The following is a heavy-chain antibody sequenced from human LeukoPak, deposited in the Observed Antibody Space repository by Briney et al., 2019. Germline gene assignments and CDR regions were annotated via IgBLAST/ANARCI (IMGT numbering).Heavy chain of an antibody. D-gene: IGHD3-22*01. Sequence: GGSLRLSCEASGFAFSSCWASWVRQAPGKGLEWVAFIRYDGSNKYYADSVKGRFTISRDNSKNTLYLQMNSLRAEDTAVYYCASLPPPYDSSGYYLDYWGQGTLVTVSS. J-gene: IGHJ4*02. CDR2: IRYDGSNK. CDR1: GFAFSSCW. CDR3: ASLPPPYDSSGYYLDY. V-gene: IGHV3-30*02.